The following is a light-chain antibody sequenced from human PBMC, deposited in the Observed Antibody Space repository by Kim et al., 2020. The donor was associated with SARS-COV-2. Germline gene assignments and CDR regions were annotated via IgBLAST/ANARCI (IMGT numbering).Light chain of an antibody. CDR1: QDIANS. J-gene: IGKJ1*01. V-gene: IGKV1-27*01. Sequence: AAVGDRVTITCRASQDIANSLAWYQQKPGKVPKVLIYAASTLQSGVPSRFSGSGSETEFTLTIGSLQTEDAATYYCQKYNSAPWTFGPGTKVEIK. CDR3: QKYNSAPWT. CDR2: AAS.